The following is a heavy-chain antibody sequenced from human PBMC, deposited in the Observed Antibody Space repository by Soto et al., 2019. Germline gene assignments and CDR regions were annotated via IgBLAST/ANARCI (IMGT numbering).Heavy chain of an antibody. CDR1: GFTFSSYA. D-gene: IGHD4-17*01. Sequence: GGSLRLSCAASGFTFSSYAMSWVRQAPGKGLEWVSAISGGGGSTYYADSVKGRFTISRDNSKNTLYLQMNSLRAEDTAVYYCAKDLTTVTNRGKFDYWGQGTLVTVSS. V-gene: IGHV3-23*01. CDR3: AKDLTTVTNRGKFDY. J-gene: IGHJ4*02. CDR2: ISGGGGST.